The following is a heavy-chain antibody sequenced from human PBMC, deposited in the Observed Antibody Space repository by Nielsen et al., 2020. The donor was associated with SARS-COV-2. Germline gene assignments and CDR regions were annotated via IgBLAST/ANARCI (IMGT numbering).Heavy chain of an antibody. Sequence: SLKISCAASGFTFDDYAMHWVRQAPGKGLEWVSGISWNSGSIGYADSVKGRFTISRDNAKNSLYLQMDSLRAEDTAVYYCAGSYNSGSFDFWGQGTLVTVSS. V-gene: IGHV3-9*01. CDR2: ISWNSGSI. D-gene: IGHD6-19*01. CDR1: GFTFDDYA. CDR3: AGSYNSGSFDF. J-gene: IGHJ4*02.